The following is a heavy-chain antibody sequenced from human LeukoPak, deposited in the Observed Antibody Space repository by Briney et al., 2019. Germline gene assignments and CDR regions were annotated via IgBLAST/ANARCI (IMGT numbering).Heavy chain of an antibody. CDR2: IYSGGST. D-gene: IGHD3-22*01. J-gene: IGHJ4*02. Sequence: GGSLRLSCAASVFTVSSNYMSWVRQAPGKGLEWVSVIYSGGSTYYADSVKGRFTISRDNSKNTLYLQMNSLRAEDTAVYYCAKDSYDSSGYYYPAYWGQGTLVTVSS. CDR3: AKDSYDSSGYYYPAY. V-gene: IGHV3-53*01. CDR1: VFTVSSNY.